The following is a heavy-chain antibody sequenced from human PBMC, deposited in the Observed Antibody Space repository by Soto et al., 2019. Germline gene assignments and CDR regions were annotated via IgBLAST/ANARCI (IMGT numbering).Heavy chain of an antibody. D-gene: IGHD1-26*01. CDR1: GGTFSSYS. Sequence: QVQLVQSGAEVKKPGSSVKVSSKASGGTFSSYSINWVRQAPGQELEWMGEIIPIFGTANYAQKFQGSVTITAHEATSTASMELSSLRSEDTAVYYCARDGGRHSGGIDYWGQGTLVTVSS. CDR3: ARDGGRHSGGIDY. V-gene: IGHV1-69*01. CDR2: IIPIFGTA. J-gene: IGHJ4*02.